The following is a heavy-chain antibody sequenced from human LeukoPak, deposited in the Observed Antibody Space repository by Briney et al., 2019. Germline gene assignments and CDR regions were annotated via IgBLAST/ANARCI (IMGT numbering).Heavy chain of an antibody. D-gene: IGHD5-12*01. CDR2: INHSGST. CDR1: GGSFSGYY. CDR3: ARRVDIVATIDY. V-gene: IGHV4-34*01. J-gene: IGHJ4*02. Sequence: SETLSLTCAVYGGSFSGYYWSWIRQPPGKGLEWIGEINHSGSTNYNPSLKSRVTISVDTSKNQFSLKLSSVTAADTAVYYCARRVDIVATIDYWGQGTLVTVSS.